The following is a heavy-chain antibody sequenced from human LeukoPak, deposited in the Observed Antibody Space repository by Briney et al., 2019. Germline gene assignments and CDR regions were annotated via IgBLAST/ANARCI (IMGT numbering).Heavy chain of an antibody. Sequence: GGSLRPSCEASGFTFSLYSMNWVRQAPGKGLEWVSYISSSSSTIYYADSVKGRFTISRDNAEKSLFLQMNSLRAEDTAIYYCVRDSYCGGDCYRLHDYWGQGTLVAASS. CDR3: VRDSYCGGDCYRLHDY. CDR1: GFTFSLYS. D-gene: IGHD2-21*02. CDR2: ISSSSSTI. J-gene: IGHJ4*02. V-gene: IGHV3-48*01.